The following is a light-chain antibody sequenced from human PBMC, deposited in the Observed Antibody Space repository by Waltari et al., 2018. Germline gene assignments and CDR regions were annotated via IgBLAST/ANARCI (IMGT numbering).Light chain of an antibody. J-gene: IGLJ2*01. CDR1: NNDIGSYNL. V-gene: IGLV2-23*02. Sequence: QSALTQPASVSGSPGQSITISCTGTNNDIGSYNLVSWYQPHPGKAPKVIIFEVNKRPSGVCNRFSGSKSGNTASLTVSGLHPEDEADYYCCSYAGTPRVVFGGGTKLTVL. CDR3: CSYAGTPRVV. CDR2: EVN.